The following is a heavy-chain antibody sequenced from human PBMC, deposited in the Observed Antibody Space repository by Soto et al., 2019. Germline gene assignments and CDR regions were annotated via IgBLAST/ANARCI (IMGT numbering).Heavy chain of an antibody. J-gene: IGHJ4*02. V-gene: IGHV3-74*01. D-gene: IGHD2-15*01. CDR1: GFTFSSYW. Sequence: PGGSLRLSCAASGFTFSSYWMHWVRQAPGKGLVWVSRINSDGSSTTYADSVKGRFTISRDNAKNTLYLQLNSLRAEDTAVYYCARGQGYCSGGSCYVAGYWGQGTLVTVSS. CDR2: INSDGSST. CDR3: ARGQGYCSGGSCYVAGY.